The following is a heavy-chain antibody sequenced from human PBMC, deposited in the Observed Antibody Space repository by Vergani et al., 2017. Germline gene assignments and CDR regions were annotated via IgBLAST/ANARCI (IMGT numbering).Heavy chain of an antibody. Sequence: QVQLVESGGGLVKPGGSLRLSCAASGFTFSDYYMSWIRQAPGKGLEWVSYISSSGSTIYYADSVKGRFTISRDNSKNTLYLQLNSLRAEDTAVYYCAKVHLSGTLFSYYGMDVWGHGTTVTVSS. J-gene: IGHJ6*02. D-gene: IGHD3-10*01. CDR1: GFTFSDYY. V-gene: IGHV3-11*01. CDR2: ISSSGSTI. CDR3: AKVHLSGTLFSYYGMDV.